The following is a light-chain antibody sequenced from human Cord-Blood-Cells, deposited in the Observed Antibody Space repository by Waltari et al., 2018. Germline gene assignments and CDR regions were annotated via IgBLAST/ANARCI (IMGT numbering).Light chain of an antibody. CDR3: QQRSNWERLT. Sequence: EIVLTQSPATLSLSPGESATLSCRASQSVSSYLAWYQQKPGQAPRLLIYDASNRATGIPARFSGSGSGTDFTLTISSLEPEDFAVYYCQQRSNWERLTFGGGTKVEIK. V-gene: IGKV3-11*01. CDR2: DAS. CDR1: QSVSSY. J-gene: IGKJ4*01.